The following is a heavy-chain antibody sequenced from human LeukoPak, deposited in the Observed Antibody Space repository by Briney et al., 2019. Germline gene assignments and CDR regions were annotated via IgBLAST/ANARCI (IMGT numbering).Heavy chain of an antibody. CDR3: ATAGEDSSSWDFDY. CDR1: GGTFSSYA. J-gene: IGHJ4*02. V-gene: IGHV1-69*01. Sequence: ASVKVSCKASGGTFSSYAISWVRQAPGQGLEWMGGIIPIFGTANYAQKFQGRVTITADESTSTAYMELSSLRSEDTAVYYCATAGEDSSSWDFDYWSQGTLVTVSS. D-gene: IGHD6-13*01. CDR2: IIPIFGTA.